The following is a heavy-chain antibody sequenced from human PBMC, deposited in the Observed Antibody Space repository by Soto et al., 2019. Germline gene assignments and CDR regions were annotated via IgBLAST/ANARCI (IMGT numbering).Heavy chain of an antibody. CDR1: GGTFSSYA. D-gene: IGHD2-15*01. J-gene: IGHJ2*01. CDR2: IIPILGIA. V-gene: IGHV1-69*10. Sequence: SVKLSCEASGGTFSSYAISWVRQAPRQGLEWMGGIIPILGIANYAQKFQGRVTITADKSTSTAYMELSSLRSEDTAVYYCARDSCSGGSCYWYFDLWGRGTLVTVSS. CDR3: ARDSCSGGSCYWYFDL.